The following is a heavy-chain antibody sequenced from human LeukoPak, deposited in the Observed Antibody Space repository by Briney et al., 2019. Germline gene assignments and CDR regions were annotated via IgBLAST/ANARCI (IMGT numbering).Heavy chain of an antibody. CDR2: IKYDGSEK. CDR1: GFTVSSYW. J-gene: IGHJ4*02. CDR3: AFNNNFKY. Sequence: PGGSLRLSCAASGFTVSSYWMNWVRQAPGQGLEWVANIKYDGSEKYYVDSVKGRFTISRDDAKNSLSLQMSNVRAEDTAVYYCAFNNNFKYWGQGTQVTVSS. D-gene: IGHD4-11*01. V-gene: IGHV3-7*01.